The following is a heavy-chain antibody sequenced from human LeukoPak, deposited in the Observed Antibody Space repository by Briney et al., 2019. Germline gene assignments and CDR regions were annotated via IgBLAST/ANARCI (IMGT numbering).Heavy chain of an antibody. CDR3: AKERLQPYFDY. J-gene: IGHJ4*02. Sequence: PGGSLRLSCAASGFTFSSYSMNWVRQAPGKGLEWVSSISSSSSYIYYADSVKGRFTISRDNSKNTLYLQMNSLRAEDTAVYYCAKERLQPYFDYWGQGTLVTVSS. CDR2: ISSSSSYI. D-gene: IGHD5-24*01. CDR1: GFTFSSYS. V-gene: IGHV3-21*01.